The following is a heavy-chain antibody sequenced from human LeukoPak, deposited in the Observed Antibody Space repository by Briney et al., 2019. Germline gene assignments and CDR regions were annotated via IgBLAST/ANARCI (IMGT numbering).Heavy chain of an antibody. Sequence: MSSETLSLTCTVSGYSISSGYYWGWIRQPPGEGLEWIGSIYHSGSTYYNPSLKSRLTISADTSKNQFSLRLSSVTAADTAVYYCVRVDNGGNYFDYWGQGTLVTVSS. V-gene: IGHV4-38-2*02. CDR3: VRVDNGGNYFDY. D-gene: IGHD4-23*01. J-gene: IGHJ4*02. CDR1: GYSISSGYY. CDR2: IYHSGST.